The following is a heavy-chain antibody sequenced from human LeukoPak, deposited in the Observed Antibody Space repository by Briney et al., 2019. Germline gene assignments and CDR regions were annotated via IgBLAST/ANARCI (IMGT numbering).Heavy chain of an antibody. J-gene: IGHJ4*02. Sequence: GGSLRLSCAASGFTFSSYAMHWVRQAPGKGLEWVAVISYDGSNKYYADSVKGRFTISRDNSKNTLYLQMNSLRAEDTAVYYCANIAAAGTRFDYWGQGTLVTVSS. V-gene: IGHV3-30-3*01. CDR2: ISYDGSNK. D-gene: IGHD6-13*01. CDR1: GFTFSSYA. CDR3: ANIAAAGTRFDY.